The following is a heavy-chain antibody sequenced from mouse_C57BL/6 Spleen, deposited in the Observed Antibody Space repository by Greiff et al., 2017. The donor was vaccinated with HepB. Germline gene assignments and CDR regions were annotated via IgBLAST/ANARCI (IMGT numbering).Heavy chain of an antibody. CDR3: TRSPSSLFDY. J-gene: IGHJ2*01. CDR2: IDPETGGT. CDR1: GYTFTDYE. D-gene: IGHD1-3*01. Sequence: VQLQQSGAELVRPGASVTLSCKASGYTFTDYEMHWVKQTPVHGLEWIGAIDPETGGTAYNQKFKGKAILTADKSSSTAYMELRSLTSEDSAVYYCTRSPSSLFDYWGQGTTLTVSS. V-gene: IGHV1-15*01.